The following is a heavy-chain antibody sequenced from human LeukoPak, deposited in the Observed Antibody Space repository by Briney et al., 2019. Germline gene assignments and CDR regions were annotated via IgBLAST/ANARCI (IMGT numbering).Heavy chain of an antibody. J-gene: IGHJ4*02. CDR3: ARGTYGYYSWDY. V-gene: IGHV3-23*01. D-gene: IGHD3-22*01. Sequence: GGSLRLSCAASRFTFSSYGMSWVRQAPGKGLEWVSSISGSGGSTYYADSVKGRFTISRDSSKNTLHLQMSSLRADDTAIYYCARGTYGYYSWDYWGQGTLVTVSS. CDR1: RFTFSSYG. CDR2: ISGSGGST.